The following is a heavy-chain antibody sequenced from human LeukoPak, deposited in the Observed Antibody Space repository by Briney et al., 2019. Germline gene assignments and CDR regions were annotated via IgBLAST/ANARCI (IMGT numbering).Heavy chain of an antibody. CDR1: GFTFSVYW. D-gene: IGHD2-2*01. J-gene: IGHJ4*02. Sequence: GGSLRLSCAASGFTFSVYWMGWVRQAPGKGLEWVANIKQDGSEKYYVDSVKGRFTISRDNAKSSLFLQLNSLRAEDTAVYYCARPRGCGSSRCNNFDYWGQGTLVTVSS. CDR2: IKQDGSEK. CDR3: ARPRGCGSSRCNNFDY. V-gene: IGHV3-7*01.